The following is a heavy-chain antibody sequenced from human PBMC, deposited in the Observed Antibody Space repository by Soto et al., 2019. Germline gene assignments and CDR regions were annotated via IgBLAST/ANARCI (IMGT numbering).Heavy chain of an antibody. CDR1: GYTFTGYY. Sequence: ASVKVSCKASGYTFTGYYMHWVRQAPGQGLEWMGWINPNSGGTNYAQKFQGWVTMTRDTSISTAYMELSRLRSDDTAVYSCARALVPDDFDIWGQGTMVTVSS. J-gene: IGHJ3*02. D-gene: IGHD6-13*01. V-gene: IGHV1-2*04. CDR3: ARALVPDDFDI. CDR2: INPNSGGT.